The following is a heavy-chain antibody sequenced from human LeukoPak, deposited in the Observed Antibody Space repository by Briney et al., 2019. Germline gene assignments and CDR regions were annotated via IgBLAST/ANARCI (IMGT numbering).Heavy chain of an antibody. Sequence: ASVKVSCKASGYTFTGYDMHWVRQAPGQGLEWMGRINPNSGGTNYAQKFQGRVTMTRDTSISTAYMELSRLRADDTAVYYCASQTGIAVADYPNRQPPDYWGQGTLVTVSS. V-gene: IGHV1-2*06. CDR1: GYTFTGYD. D-gene: IGHD6-19*01. CDR2: INPNSGGT. J-gene: IGHJ4*02. CDR3: ASQTGIAVADYPNRQPPDY.